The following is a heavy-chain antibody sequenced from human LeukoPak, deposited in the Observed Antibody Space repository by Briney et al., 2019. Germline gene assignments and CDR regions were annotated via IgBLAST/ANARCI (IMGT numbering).Heavy chain of an antibody. V-gene: IGHV1-69*04. J-gene: IGHJ4*02. CDR2: IIPILGIA. Sequence: SVKVSCKASGGTFSSYAISWVRQAPGQGLEWMGRIIPILGIANYAQKFQGRVTITADKSTSTAYMELSSLRSEDTAVYYCARDWGGYYYDSSGYWGDYWGQGTLVTVSS. CDR1: GGTFSSYA. D-gene: IGHD3-22*01. CDR3: ARDWGGYYYDSSGYWGDY.